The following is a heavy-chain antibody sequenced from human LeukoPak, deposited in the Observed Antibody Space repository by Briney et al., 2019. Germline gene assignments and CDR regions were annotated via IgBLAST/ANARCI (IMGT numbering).Heavy chain of an antibody. V-gene: IGHV4-59*01. Sequence: SETLSLTCTVSGGSLSNYYWSWIRQPPGKGPEWVGYRYHSGSSNYNPSLKGRVTISVDTSKNQFSLKLSSVTAVDTAVYYCARGVEYYYDSSGYFDYWGQGTLVTVSS. CDR1: GGSLSNYY. CDR2: RYHSGSS. D-gene: IGHD3-22*01. CDR3: ARGVEYYYDSSGYFDY. J-gene: IGHJ4*02.